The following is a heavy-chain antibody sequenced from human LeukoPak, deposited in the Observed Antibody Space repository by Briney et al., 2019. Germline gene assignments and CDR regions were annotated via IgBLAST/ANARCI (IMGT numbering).Heavy chain of an antibody. CDR2: ISGSGGST. J-gene: IGHJ5*02. CDR3: ARDEIVGATGWFDP. Sequence: GGSLRLSCAASGFTLSSYGMHWVRQAPGKGLEWVSTISGSGGSTGYADSVKGRFTISRDNAKNSLYLQMNSLRAEDTALYYCARDEIVGATGWFDPWGQGTLVTVSS. D-gene: IGHD1-26*01. V-gene: IGHV3-20*04. CDR1: GFTLSSYG.